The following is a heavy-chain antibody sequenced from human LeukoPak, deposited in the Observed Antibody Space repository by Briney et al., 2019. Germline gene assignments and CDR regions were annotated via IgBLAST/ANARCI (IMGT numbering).Heavy chain of an antibody. J-gene: IGHJ4*02. CDR1: GFTFSSYN. Sequence: PGGSLRLSCAASGFTFSSYNMNWVRQAPGKGLEWVSSISSSSSYIYYADSVKGRFTISRDNAKNSLYLQMNSLRAEDTAVYYCARGASSGSYSSNDYWGQGTLVTVSS. CDR3: ARGASSGSYSSNDY. V-gene: IGHV3-21*01. D-gene: IGHD1-26*01. CDR2: ISSSSSYI.